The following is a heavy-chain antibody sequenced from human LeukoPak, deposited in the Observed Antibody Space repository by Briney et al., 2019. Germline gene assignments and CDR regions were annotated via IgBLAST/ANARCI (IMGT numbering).Heavy chain of an antibody. Sequence: GGSLRLSCAASGFTFRNAWMSWVRQAPGKGLEWVSAISGSGGSTYYADSVKGRFTISRDNSKNTLYLQMNSLRAEDTAVYYCAKDSGYDFWSGYPDYWGQGTLVTVSS. CDR3: AKDSGYDFWSGYPDY. V-gene: IGHV3-23*01. CDR1: GFTFRNAW. J-gene: IGHJ4*02. D-gene: IGHD3-3*01. CDR2: ISGSGGST.